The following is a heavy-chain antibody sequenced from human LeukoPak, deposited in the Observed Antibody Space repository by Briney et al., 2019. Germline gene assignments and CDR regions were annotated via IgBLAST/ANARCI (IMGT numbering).Heavy chain of an antibody. V-gene: IGHV4-61*02. Sequence: SETLSLTCTVSGGSISSGSYYWSWIRQPAGKGLEWIGRIYTSGSTNYNPSLKSRITISVDTSKNQFSLKLSSVTAADTAVYYCARVRWGSGPILYYYYYYMDVWGKGTTVTVSS. CDR1: GGSISSGSYY. J-gene: IGHJ6*03. CDR3: ARVRWGSGPILYYYYYYMDV. D-gene: IGHD2-15*01. CDR2: IYTSGST.